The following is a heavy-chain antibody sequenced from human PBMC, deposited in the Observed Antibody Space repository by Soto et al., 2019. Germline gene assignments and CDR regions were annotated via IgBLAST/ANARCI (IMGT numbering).Heavy chain of an antibody. J-gene: IGHJ4*02. D-gene: IGHD4-17*01. Sequence: PGGSLRLSCAASGFTFSSYSMNWVRQAPGKGLEWVSYISSSSSSIYYADSVKGRFTISRDNAKNSLYLQMNSLRAEDTAVYYCARAYGIFDYWGQGTLVTVSS. CDR2: ISSSSSSI. V-gene: IGHV3-48*01. CDR3: ARAYGIFDY. CDR1: GFTFSSYS.